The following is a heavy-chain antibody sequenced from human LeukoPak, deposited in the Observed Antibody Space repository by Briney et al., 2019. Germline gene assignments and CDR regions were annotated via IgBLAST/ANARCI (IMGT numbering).Heavy chain of an antibody. J-gene: IGHJ4*02. CDR1: GYTFTGHY. CDR3: ARDYGFYSGLYFFDY. Sequence: ASVKVSCEASGYTFTGHYIHWVRQAPGQGLEWMGWINPNSCGTRYAQKFQGRVTMTRDTSISTAYMDLSRLRSDDTALYSCARDYGFYSGLYFFDYWGQGTLVTVSS. V-gene: IGHV1-2*02. CDR2: INPNSCGT. D-gene: IGHD1-26*01.